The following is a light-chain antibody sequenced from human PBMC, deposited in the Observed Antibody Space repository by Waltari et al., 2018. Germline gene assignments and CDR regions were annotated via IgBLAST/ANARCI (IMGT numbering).Light chain of an antibody. J-gene: IGKJ4*01. Sequence: VVTQSPATLSVSPGKTVTLSCRASQRVNTNLAWYQQKPGQAPRLLISAASTRAPGIPSRFGGSGSGTEFTLTITSLQFEDVGVYFCQQYHKWPPGGFGGGTKVEIE. V-gene: IGKV3-15*01. CDR3: QQYHKWPPGG. CDR1: QRVNTN. CDR2: AAS.